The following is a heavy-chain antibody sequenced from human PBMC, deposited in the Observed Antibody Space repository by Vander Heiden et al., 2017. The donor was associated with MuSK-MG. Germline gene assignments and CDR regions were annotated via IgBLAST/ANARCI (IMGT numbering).Heavy chain of an antibody. Sequence: QVQLQESGPGLVKPSETLSLTCTVSGGSISSYYWSWIRQPAGKGLEWIGRIYTSGSTNCNPSLKSRVTMSVDTSKNQFSLKLSSVTAADTAVYYCARDWAEGPSGDSLYWYFDLWGRGTLVTVSS. CDR3: ARDWAEGPSGDSLYWYFDL. CDR2: IYTSGST. CDR1: GGSISSYY. V-gene: IGHV4-4*07. D-gene: IGHD4-17*01. J-gene: IGHJ2*01.